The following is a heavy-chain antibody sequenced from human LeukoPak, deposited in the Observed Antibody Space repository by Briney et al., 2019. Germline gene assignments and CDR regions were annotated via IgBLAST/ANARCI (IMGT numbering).Heavy chain of an antibody. CDR3: AKAYTRSWYAAFDI. V-gene: IGHV3-23*01. CDR2: ITDSGGVT. J-gene: IGHJ3*02. D-gene: IGHD6-13*01. Sequence: GGSLRLSCAASGFAFTDYAISWVRQAPGKGLEWVSAITDSGGVTYYADSVKGRFTISRDNSKNTLYLQMNSLRGDDTAIYYCAKAYTRSWYAAFDIWGQGTMVTISS. CDR1: GFAFTDYA.